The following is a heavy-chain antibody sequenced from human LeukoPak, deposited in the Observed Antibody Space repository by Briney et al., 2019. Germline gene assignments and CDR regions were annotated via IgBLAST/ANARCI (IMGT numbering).Heavy chain of an antibody. CDR2: ISSSRSTI. CDR1: GFTLSSYS. Sequence: GGSLRLSCAASGFTLSSYSMNWVRQAPGKGLEWVSYISSSRSTIYYADSVKGRFTISRDNAKNSLYLQMNSLRDEDTAVYYCARGGTDDYGNFDYWGQGTLVTVSS. D-gene: IGHD4-17*01. J-gene: IGHJ4*02. CDR3: ARGGTDDYGNFDY. V-gene: IGHV3-48*02.